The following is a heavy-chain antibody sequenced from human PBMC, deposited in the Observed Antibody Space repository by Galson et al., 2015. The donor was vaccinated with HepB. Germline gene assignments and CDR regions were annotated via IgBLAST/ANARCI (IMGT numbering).Heavy chain of an antibody. CDR1: GDIVASNSAV. CDR2: TYFRPKWHN. V-gene: IGHV6-1*01. Sequence: CSISGDIVASNSAVWNWIRQSPSRGLEGLGSTYFRPKWHNDYGISVKSRISINADTSQNQFSLHLSSVTPEDTTVYYCAYGSDVWGQGTTVIVSS. CDR3: AYGSDV. J-gene: IGHJ6*02.